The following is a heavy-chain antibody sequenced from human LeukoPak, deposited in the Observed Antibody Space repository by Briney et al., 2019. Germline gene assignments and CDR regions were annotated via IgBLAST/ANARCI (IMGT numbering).Heavy chain of an antibody. CDR1: GGTFSSYA. CDR2: ISAYDGNT. Sequence: GASVKVSCKASGGTFSSYAISWVRQAPGQGLEWMGWISAYDGNTNYAQKLQGRVTMTTDTSTSTAYMELRSLRSDDTAVYYCARDRADIDLTNWFDPWGQGTLVTVSS. J-gene: IGHJ5*02. CDR3: ARDRADIDLTNWFDP. D-gene: IGHD5-12*01. V-gene: IGHV1-18*01.